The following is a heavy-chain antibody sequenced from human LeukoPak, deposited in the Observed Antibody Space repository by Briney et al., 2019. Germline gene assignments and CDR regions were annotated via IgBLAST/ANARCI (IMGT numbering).Heavy chain of an antibody. CDR2: IKQDRSEK. J-gene: IGHJ4*02. Sequence: GGSLRLSCAASGFTFTNYWRSWVRQAPGKGLELVANIKQDRSEKYYVDSVKGRFTISRDNAKNSLYLQMNSLRAEDTAVYYCARVGVYDVLTGYYPFDYWGQGTLVTVSS. CDR1: GFTFTNYW. CDR3: ARVGVYDVLTGYYPFDY. D-gene: IGHD3-9*01. V-gene: IGHV3-7*01.